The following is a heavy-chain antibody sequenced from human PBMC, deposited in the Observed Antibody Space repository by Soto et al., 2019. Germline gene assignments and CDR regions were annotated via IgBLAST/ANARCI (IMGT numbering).Heavy chain of an antibody. CDR1: GYTFTSYA. CDR3: ARDLDYGDYTYYYVMDV. D-gene: IGHD4-17*01. Sequence: GASVKVSCKASGYTFTSYAMHWVRQAPGQRLEWMGWINAGNGNTKYSQKFQGRVTITRDTSASTAYMELSSLRSEDTAVYYCARDLDYGDYTYYYVMDVWGQGTTVTVSS. V-gene: IGHV1-3*01. J-gene: IGHJ6*02. CDR2: INAGNGNT.